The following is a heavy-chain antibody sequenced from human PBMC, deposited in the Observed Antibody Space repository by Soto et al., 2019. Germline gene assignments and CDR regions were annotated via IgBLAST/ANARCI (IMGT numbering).Heavy chain of an antibody. CDR1: GFSLSTSGVG. Sequence: SGPTLVNPTQTLTLTCTFSGFSLSTSGVGVGWIRQPPGKALEWLALIYWNDDKRYSPSLKSRLTITKDTSKNQVVITMTNMDPVDTATYYCARRLPPNNWFDPWGQGTLVTVSS. CDR3: ARRLPPNNWFDP. CDR2: IYWNDDK. J-gene: IGHJ5*02. V-gene: IGHV2-5*01.